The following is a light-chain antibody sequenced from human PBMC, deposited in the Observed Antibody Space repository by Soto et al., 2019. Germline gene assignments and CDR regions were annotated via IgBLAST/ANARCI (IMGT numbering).Light chain of an antibody. CDR3: QPRSNWTPGYT. CDR2: DAS. V-gene: IGKV3-11*01. CDR1: QSVSSY. J-gene: IGKJ2*01. Sequence: EIVLTQSPATLSLSPGERATLSCRASQSVSSYLAWYQPQPGQAPRLLIYDASNRVTGIPARFGGSGSSTDLTLTISSLEPEDFAVWYCQPRSNWTPGYTSDHGTKLDIK.